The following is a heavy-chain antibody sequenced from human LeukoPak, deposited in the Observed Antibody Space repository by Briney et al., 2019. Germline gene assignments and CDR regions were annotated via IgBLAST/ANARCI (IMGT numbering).Heavy chain of an antibody. J-gene: IGHJ4*02. V-gene: IGHV3-23*01. CDR2: ISGSGGST. D-gene: IGHD7-27*01. CDR1: GFTFSSYA. CDR3: ARGTGELALGY. Sequence: GGSLRLSCAASGFTFSSYAMSWVRQAPGKGLEWVSAISGSGGSTYYADSVKGRFTISRDNAKNSLYLQMNSLRAEDTAVYYCARGTGELALGYWGQGTLVTVSS.